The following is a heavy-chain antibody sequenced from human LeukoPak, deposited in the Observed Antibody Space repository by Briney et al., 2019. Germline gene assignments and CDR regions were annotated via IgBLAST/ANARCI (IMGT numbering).Heavy chain of an antibody. CDR1: GFTFSNYA. CDR2: IKQDGSES. Sequence: GGSLRLSCAASGFTFSNYAMSWVRQAPGKGLEWVANIKQDGSESYSVDSVKGRFTISRDNAKNSLYLQMNSLRAEDTAVYYCARDWEHSYGTDWGQGTLVTVSS. D-gene: IGHD5-18*01. CDR3: ARDWEHSYGTD. J-gene: IGHJ4*02. V-gene: IGHV3-7*01.